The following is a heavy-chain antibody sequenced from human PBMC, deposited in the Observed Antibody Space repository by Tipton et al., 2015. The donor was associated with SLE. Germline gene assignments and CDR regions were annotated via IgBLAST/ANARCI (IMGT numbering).Heavy chain of an antibody. J-gene: IGHJ3*02. V-gene: IGHV4-34*01. CDR2: INYSGST. Sequence: LRLSCAVYGGSFSGYYWSWIRQPPGKGLEWIGEINYSGSTNYNPSLKSRVTISVDTSKNQFSLKLSSVTAADTAVYYCARDEAAADPRAFDIWGQGTMVTVSS. CDR3: ARDEAAADPRAFDI. CDR1: GGSFSGYY. D-gene: IGHD6-13*01.